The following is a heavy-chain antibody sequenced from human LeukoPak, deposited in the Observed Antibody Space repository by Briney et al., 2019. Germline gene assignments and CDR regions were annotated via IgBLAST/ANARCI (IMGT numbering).Heavy chain of an antibody. Sequence: GGSLRLFCAASGFTFSSYWMSWVRQAPGKGLEWVANIKQDGSEKYYVDSVKGRFTISRDNAKNSLYLQMNSLRAEDTAVYYCARDHSSSWYPLDYFDYWGQGTLVTVSS. CDR2: IKQDGSEK. CDR3: ARDHSSSWYPLDYFDY. J-gene: IGHJ4*02. V-gene: IGHV3-7*01. CDR1: GFTFSSYW. D-gene: IGHD6-13*01.